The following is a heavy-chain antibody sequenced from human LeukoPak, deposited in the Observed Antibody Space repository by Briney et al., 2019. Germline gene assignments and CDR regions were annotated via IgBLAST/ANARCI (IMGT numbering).Heavy chain of an antibody. Sequence: SETLSLTCTVSGGSISSYYWSWIRQPPGNGLEWIGYIYYSGSNNYNPSLKSRVTISVDTSKNHFSLKLSSVTAADTAVYYCARHWSIAAAGISNPSYYYYYVMDVWGQGTTVTVSS. V-gene: IGHV4-59*08. CDR1: GGSISSYY. CDR2: IYYSGSN. J-gene: IGHJ6*02. CDR3: ARHWSIAAAGISNPSYYYYYVMDV. D-gene: IGHD6-13*01.